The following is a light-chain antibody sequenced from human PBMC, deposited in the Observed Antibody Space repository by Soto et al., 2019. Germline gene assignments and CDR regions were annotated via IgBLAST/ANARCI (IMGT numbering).Light chain of an antibody. Sequence: QSVLTQPPSVSAAPGQKVTISCSGSNSNIGNSYVSWYQQLPGTAPKLLIYENNKRPSGIPDRFSASKSGTSATLGITGLQTGDEADYYCVTWDSRLSGVVFGGGTKLTVL. CDR2: ENN. CDR3: VTWDSRLSGVV. CDR1: NSNIGNSY. J-gene: IGLJ2*01. V-gene: IGLV1-51*01.